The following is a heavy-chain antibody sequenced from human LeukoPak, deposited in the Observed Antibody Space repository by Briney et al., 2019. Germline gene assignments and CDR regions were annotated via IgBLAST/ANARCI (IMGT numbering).Heavy chain of an antibody. CDR3: ARGRIAVAGTEGYYYYGMDV. CDR1: GYTFTSYD. V-gene: IGHV1-8*01. D-gene: IGHD6-19*01. Sequence: ASVKVSCKASGYTFTSYDINWVRQATGQGLEWMGWMNPNSGNTGYVQKFQGRVTITADESTSTAYMELSSLRSEDTAVYYCARGRIAVAGTEGYYYYGMDVWGQGTTVTVSS. J-gene: IGHJ6*02. CDR2: MNPNSGNT.